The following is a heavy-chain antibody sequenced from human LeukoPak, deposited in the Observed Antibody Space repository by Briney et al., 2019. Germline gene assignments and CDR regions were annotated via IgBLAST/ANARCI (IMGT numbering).Heavy chain of an antibody. D-gene: IGHD2-2*01. Sequence: SETLSLTCTVSGGSISSYYWSWIRQPAGKGLEWIGRMYISGGTNYNPSLKSRVTMSVDTSKNQFSLKLTSVTAADTAVYYCARDHQLRYFDYWGQGTPVTVSS. CDR2: MYISGGT. CDR3: ARDHQLRYFDY. CDR1: GGSISSYY. J-gene: IGHJ4*02. V-gene: IGHV4-4*07.